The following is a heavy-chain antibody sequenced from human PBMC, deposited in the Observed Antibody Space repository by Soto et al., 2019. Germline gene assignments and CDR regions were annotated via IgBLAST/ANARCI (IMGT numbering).Heavy chain of an antibody. V-gene: IGHV4-39*01. J-gene: IGHJ5*02. CDR3: ARRGYGSRFLDWFDP. CDR2: IFYSGST. Sequence: LSLTSTVSGGSIISSDYYWGWIRQSPGKGLEWIGSIFYSGSTESTSYNSSLKSRLTISVDTSKNQFSLKLDSVTAADTGIYYCARRGYGSRFLDWFDPWGQGTLVTVSS. CDR1: GGSIISSDYY. D-gene: IGHD5-18*01.